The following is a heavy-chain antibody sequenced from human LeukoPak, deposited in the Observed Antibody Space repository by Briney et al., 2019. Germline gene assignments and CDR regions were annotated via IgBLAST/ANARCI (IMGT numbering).Heavy chain of an antibody. J-gene: IGHJ4*02. CDR2: IINSGATT. D-gene: IGHD4-17*01. CDR3: ANDIHDDYGGLDY. CDR1: GFTFSSYA. Sequence: GGSLRLSCAASGFTFSSYAMTWVRQAPGKGLEWVSTIINSGATTYYADSVKGRFTISRDNSKNTLDLQMNSLRAEDTAAYYCANDIHDDYGGLDYWGQGTLVTVSS. V-gene: IGHV3-23*01.